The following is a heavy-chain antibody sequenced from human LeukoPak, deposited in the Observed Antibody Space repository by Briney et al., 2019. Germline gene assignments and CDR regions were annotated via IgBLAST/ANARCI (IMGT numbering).Heavy chain of an antibody. CDR3: ARTYDSSGYYFGY. J-gene: IGHJ4*02. Sequence: GGSLRPSCAASGFTFSDYYMSWIRQAPGKGLEWVSYISSSGSTIYYADSVKGRFTISRDNAKNSPYLQMNSLRAEDTAVYYCARTYDSSGYYFGYWGQGTLVTVSS. CDR2: ISSSGSTI. V-gene: IGHV3-11*01. CDR1: GFTFSDYY. D-gene: IGHD3-22*01.